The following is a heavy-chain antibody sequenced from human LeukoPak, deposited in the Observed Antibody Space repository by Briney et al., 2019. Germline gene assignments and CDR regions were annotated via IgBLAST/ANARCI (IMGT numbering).Heavy chain of an antibody. J-gene: IGHJ3*02. CDR2: ISYDGINK. CDR1: GFTFSTYA. CDR3: AKGPVGYSSSRGDAFDI. D-gene: IGHD6-13*01. Sequence: GGSLRLSCAASGFTFSTYAVHWVRQAPGKGLEWVAIISYDGINKDYADSVKGRFTISRDNSKNTLYLQMNSLRAEDTAVYYCAKGPVGYSSSRGDAFDIWGQGTTVTVSS. V-gene: IGHV3-30*04.